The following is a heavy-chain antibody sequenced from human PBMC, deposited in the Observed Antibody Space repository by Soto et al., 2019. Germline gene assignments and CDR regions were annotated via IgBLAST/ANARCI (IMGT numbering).Heavy chain of an antibody. D-gene: IGHD6-19*01. Sequence: QVQLVQSGAEVKKPGSSMKVSCKASGGTFSSYTISWVRQAPGQGLEWMGRIIPILGIANYAQKFQGRVTITADKSTSTAYMELSSLRSEDTAVYYCARDGYSSGWSLDYWGQGTLVTVSS. CDR2: IIPILGIA. CDR3: ARDGYSSGWSLDY. CDR1: GGTFSSYT. J-gene: IGHJ4*02. V-gene: IGHV1-69*08.